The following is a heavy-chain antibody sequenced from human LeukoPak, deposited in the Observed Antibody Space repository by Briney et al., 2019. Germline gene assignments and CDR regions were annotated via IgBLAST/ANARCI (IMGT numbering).Heavy chain of an antibody. Sequence: PGGSLRLSCAASGFTVSSNYMSWVRLAPGKGLEWVSVIYSGGSTYYADSVKGRFTISRDNSKNTLYLQMNSLRAEDTAVYYCATDSGLYPPLAFDIWGQGTMVTVPS. CDR1: GFTVSSNY. V-gene: IGHV3-53*01. CDR3: ATDSGLYPPLAFDI. J-gene: IGHJ3*02. D-gene: IGHD6-19*01. CDR2: IYSGGST.